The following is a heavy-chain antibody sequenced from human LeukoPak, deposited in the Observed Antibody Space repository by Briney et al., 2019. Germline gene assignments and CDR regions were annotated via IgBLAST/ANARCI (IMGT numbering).Heavy chain of an antibody. Sequence: GGTLRLSCAASGFTLSHFGLSWVRQAPGKGLEWVSSISGSGGRKYYADSVKGRFTISRDNSKNTLYLQMNSLRAEDTAVYYCAKVGASGSGSYFFPTWGQGTLVTVSS. V-gene: IGHV3-23*01. J-gene: IGHJ5*02. CDR1: GFTLSHFG. CDR2: ISGSGGRK. CDR3: AKVGASGSGSYFFPT. D-gene: IGHD3-10*01.